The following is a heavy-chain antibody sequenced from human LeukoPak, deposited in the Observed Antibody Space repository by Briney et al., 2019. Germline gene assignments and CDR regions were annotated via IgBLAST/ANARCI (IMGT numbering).Heavy chain of an antibody. CDR3: ARRRYYDSTGYLD. V-gene: IGHV4-39*02. J-gene: IGHJ1*01. CDR2: IYYSGST. D-gene: IGHD3-22*01. Sequence: PSETLSLTCTLSGDYISSSSYYWGWIRQPPGKGLEWIGYIYYSGSTYYNASLKGRVSISIDTSNNHFSLHLRSLTAADTALYYCARRRYYDSTGYLDWGHGTLVTVSS. CDR1: GDYISSSSYY.